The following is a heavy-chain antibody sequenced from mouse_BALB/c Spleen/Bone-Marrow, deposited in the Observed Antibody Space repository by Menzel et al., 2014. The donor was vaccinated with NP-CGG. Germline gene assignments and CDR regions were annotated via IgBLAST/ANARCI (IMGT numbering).Heavy chain of an antibody. J-gene: IGHJ3*01. CDR1: GFNIRDTY. D-gene: IGHD3-2*01. Sequence: EVMLVESGAELVKPGASVKLSCTSSGFNIRDTYIHWVKQGPEQGLEWIGKIDPAKDNTEYDPKFQGKATITADTPSNTAYLQLSSLTSEDTAVYYCARGVRQLGLPFWGQGTLVTVST. V-gene: IGHV14-3*02. CDR2: IDPAKDNT. CDR3: ARGVRQLGLPF.